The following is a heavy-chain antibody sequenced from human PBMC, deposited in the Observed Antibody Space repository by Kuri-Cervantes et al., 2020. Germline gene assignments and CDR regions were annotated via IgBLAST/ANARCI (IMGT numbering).Heavy chain of an antibody. J-gene: IGHJ4*02. CDR2: IWYDGSNK. V-gene: IGHV3-33*01. Sequence: GESLKISCAASGFTFSSYGMHWVRQAPGKGLGWVAVIWYDGSNKYYADSVKGRFTISRDNSKNTLYLQMNSLRAEDTAVYYCASGGNSHFDYWGQGTLVTVSS. CDR3: ASGGNSHFDY. D-gene: IGHD4-23*01. CDR1: GFTFSSYG.